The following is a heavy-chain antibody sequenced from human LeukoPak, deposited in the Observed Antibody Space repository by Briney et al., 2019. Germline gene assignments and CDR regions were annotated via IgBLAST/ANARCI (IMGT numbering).Heavy chain of an antibody. Sequence: PSETLSLTCTVSGGSISSYYWSWIRQPPGKGLEWIGYIYYSGSTNYNPSLKSRVTISVDTSKNQFSLKLSSVTAADTAVYYCARDLRQAVTTNYYYYMDVWGKGTTVTVSS. CDR1: GGSISSYY. CDR3: ARDLRQAVTTNYYYYMDV. CDR2: IYYSGST. V-gene: IGHV4-59*01. J-gene: IGHJ6*03. D-gene: IGHD4-17*01.